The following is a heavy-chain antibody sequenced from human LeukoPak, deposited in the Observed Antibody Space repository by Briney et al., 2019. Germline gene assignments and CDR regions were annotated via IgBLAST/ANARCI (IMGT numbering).Heavy chain of an antibody. J-gene: IGHJ5*02. Sequence: SETLSLTCAVYGGSFSGYYWSWIRQPPGKGLEWIGEINHSGSTNYNPSLMSRVTISVDTSKNQFPLKLSSVTAADTAVYYCARPRGYSGYEWFNWFDPWGQGTLVTVSS. V-gene: IGHV4-34*01. CDR3: ARPRGYSGYEWFNWFDP. CDR1: GGSFSGYY. CDR2: INHSGST. D-gene: IGHD5-12*01.